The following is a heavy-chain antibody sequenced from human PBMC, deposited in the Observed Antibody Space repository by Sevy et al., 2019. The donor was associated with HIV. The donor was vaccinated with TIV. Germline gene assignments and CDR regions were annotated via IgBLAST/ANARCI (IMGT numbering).Heavy chain of an antibody. Sequence: SETLSLTCAVYGGSFSGYYWSWIRQPPGKGLEWIGEINHSGSTNYNPSFKSRVTISVDTSKNQSSLKLSSVTAADTAVYYCARGQEYYYDSSGYYSLYNWFDPWGQGTLVTVSS. D-gene: IGHD3-22*01. CDR1: GGSFSGYY. CDR2: INHSGST. CDR3: ARGQEYYYDSSGYYSLYNWFDP. V-gene: IGHV4-34*01. J-gene: IGHJ5*02.